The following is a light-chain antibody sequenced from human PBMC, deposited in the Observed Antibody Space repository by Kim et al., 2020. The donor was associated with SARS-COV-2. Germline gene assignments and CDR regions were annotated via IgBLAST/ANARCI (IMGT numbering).Light chain of an antibody. CDR3: QAWDSSTYV. CDR1: RLEEKY. Sequence: SYELTQPPSVSVSPGQTASITCSGDRLEEKYACWYQQKPGQSPVLVIYEDTKRPSGIPERFSGSNSGNTATLTISGTQAVDEADYYYQAWDSSTYVFGAGTKVTVL. V-gene: IGLV3-1*01. J-gene: IGLJ1*01. CDR2: EDT.